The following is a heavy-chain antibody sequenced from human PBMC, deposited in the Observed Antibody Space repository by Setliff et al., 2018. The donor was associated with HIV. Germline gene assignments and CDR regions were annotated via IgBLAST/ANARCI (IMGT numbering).Heavy chain of an antibody. CDR2: MTASGNNI. CDR1: GFTFSIYE. J-gene: IGHJ4*01. Sequence: GGSLRLSCAASGFTFSIYEMNWVRQAPGKGLEWVSYMTASGNNIYYADSVKGRFTISRDNSKNTLYLQMNRLRVEDTAVYYCAKDGISGGAYPPYYFDYWGHGTLVTVSS. CDR3: AKDGISGGAYPPYYFDY. V-gene: IGHV3-48*03. D-gene: IGHD2-15*01.